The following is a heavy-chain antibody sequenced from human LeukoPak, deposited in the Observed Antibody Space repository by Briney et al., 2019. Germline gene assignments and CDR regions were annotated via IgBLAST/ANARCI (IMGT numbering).Heavy chain of an antibody. CDR1: GFTFSSYA. Sequence: GGSLRLSCAASGFTFSSYAMSWVRQAPGKGLEWVSGISLDGATTYYAGSVKGRFTISRDNSKNTLYLQMNSLRAEDTAVYYCARRGLREISSSSHFGFDPWGQGTLVTVSS. CDR3: ARRGLREISSSSHFGFDP. J-gene: IGHJ5*02. D-gene: IGHD6-6*01. V-gene: IGHV3-23*01. CDR2: ISLDGATT.